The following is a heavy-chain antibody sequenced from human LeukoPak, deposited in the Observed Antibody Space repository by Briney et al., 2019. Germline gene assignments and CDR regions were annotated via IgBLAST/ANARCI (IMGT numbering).Heavy chain of an antibody. CDR3: ARRNSGSYYYFDY. D-gene: IGHD1-26*01. CDR1: GFTFSRYA. J-gene: IGHJ4*02. CDR2: ISGSGADT. Sequence: GGSLRLSCTASGFTFSRYAMGWVRQAPGEGLEWVSTISGSGADTYYADSVKGRFTISKDNSKNTLHLQMNSLRAEDTAVYFCARRNSGSYYYFDYWGQGTLVTVSS. V-gene: IGHV3-23*01.